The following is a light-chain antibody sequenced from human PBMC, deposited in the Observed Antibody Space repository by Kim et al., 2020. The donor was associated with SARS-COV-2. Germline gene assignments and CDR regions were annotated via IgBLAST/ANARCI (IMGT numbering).Light chain of an antibody. Sequence: EIVLTQSPATLSLSPGDRATLSCRASQNVDSYLAWFQQKPGQSPRLLIYDASTRATDIPARFSGSGSGTDFTLTISSLEPEDFAVYYCQQRADWFTFGGGTKVDIK. CDR2: DAS. J-gene: IGKJ4*01. V-gene: IGKV3-11*01. CDR3: QQRADWFT. CDR1: QNVDSY.